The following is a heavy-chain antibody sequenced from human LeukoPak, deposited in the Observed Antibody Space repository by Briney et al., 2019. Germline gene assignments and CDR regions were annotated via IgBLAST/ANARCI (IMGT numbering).Heavy chain of an antibody. CDR2: INHSGST. V-gene: IGHV4-39*07. Sequence: PSETLSLTCTVSGGSISSSSYYWGWIRQSPGRGLECTGEINHSGSTNYNPSLKSRVTISVDTSKNQISLKLNSVTAADTAVYYCGRDSRGPDYWGQGTLVTVSS. CDR3: GRDSRGPDY. CDR1: GGSISSSSYY. D-gene: IGHD3-22*01. J-gene: IGHJ4*02.